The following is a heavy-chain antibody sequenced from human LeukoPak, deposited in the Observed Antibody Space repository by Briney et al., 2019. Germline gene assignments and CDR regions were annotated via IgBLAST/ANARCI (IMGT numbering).Heavy chain of an antibody. CDR3: ARDGNWNYRGYYYYGMDV. J-gene: IGHJ6*02. D-gene: IGHD1-7*01. V-gene: IGHV1-69*13. CDR1: GGTFSSYA. Sequence: ASVKVSCKASGGTFSSYAISWVRQAPGQGLEWMGGIIPIFGTANYAQKFQGRVTITADESTSTAYMELSSLRSEDTAVYYCARDGNWNYRGYYYYGMDVWGQGTTVTVSS. CDR2: IIPIFGTA.